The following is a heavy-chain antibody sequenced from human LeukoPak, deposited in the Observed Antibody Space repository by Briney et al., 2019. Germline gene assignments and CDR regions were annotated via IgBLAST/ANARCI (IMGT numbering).Heavy chain of an antibody. CDR1: GFTVRSNY. CDR3: ARGVDYYENSGTIDY. CDR2: IYSGGST. J-gene: IGHJ4*02. V-gene: IGHV3-53*01. Sequence: GGSLRLSCAASGFTVRSNYMSWVRQAPGKGLEWVSVIYSGGSTYYADSVKGRFTISRDNSKNTLYLQMNSLRAEDTAVYYCARGVDYYENSGTIDYWGQGTLVTVSS. D-gene: IGHD3-22*01.